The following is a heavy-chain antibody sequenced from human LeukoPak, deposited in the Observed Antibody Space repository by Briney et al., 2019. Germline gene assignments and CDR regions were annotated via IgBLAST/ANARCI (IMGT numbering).Heavy chain of an antibody. J-gene: IGHJ4*02. CDR1: GFPFSSHA. Sequence: GGSLRLSCTASGFPFSSHAMHWVRQAPGKGPEWLALISFDDSEFYADSVKGRFTISRDNSKNTLFLQLKSLRREDTAVYFCAREEEGELPDYWGQGTPVTVSS. CDR2: ISFDDSE. D-gene: IGHD1-26*01. V-gene: IGHV3-30*01. CDR3: AREEEGELPDY.